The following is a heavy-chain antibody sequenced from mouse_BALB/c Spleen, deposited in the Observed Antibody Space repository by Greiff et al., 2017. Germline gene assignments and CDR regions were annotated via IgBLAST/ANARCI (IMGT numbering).Heavy chain of an antibody. CDR2: ISYDGSN. CDR1: GYSITSGYY. V-gene: IGHV3-6*02. J-gene: IGHJ3*01. D-gene: IGHD1-1*01. Sequence: QQSGPGLVKPSQSLSLTCSVTGYSITSGYYWNWIRQFPGNKLEWMGYISYDGSNNYNPSLKNRISITRDTSKNQFFLKLNSVTTEDTATYYCARDHYGSSLGFAYWGQGTLVTVSA. CDR3: ARDHYGSSLGFAY.